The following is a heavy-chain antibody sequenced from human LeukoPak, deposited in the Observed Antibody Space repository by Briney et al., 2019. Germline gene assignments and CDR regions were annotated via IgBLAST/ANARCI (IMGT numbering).Heavy chain of an antibody. J-gene: IGHJ6*03. CDR2: IYTSGST. D-gene: IGHD6-13*01. CDR1: GGSISSYY. CDR3: ARATAADNPYYYYYMDV. Sequence: SETLSLTCTVSGGSISSYYWSWIRQPAGKGLEWIGRIYTSGSTNYNPSLKSRVTMSVDTSKNQFSLKLSSVTAADTAVYYCARATAADNPYYYYYMDVWGKGTTVTASS. V-gene: IGHV4-4*07.